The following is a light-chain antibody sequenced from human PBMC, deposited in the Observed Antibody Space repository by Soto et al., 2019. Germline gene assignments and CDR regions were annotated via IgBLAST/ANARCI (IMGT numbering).Light chain of an antibody. CDR2: AAS. Sequence: IQMTQSPSSLSASVGDRVTITCQATQDIRKYLNWYQQKPGKAPKXXIYAASTLQSGVPLRFSGSGSGTSFTLTISSLQPEDFATYYCQQLLSYPITFGQGTRLEIK. J-gene: IGKJ5*01. V-gene: IGKV1-9*01. CDR1: QDIRKY. CDR3: QQLLSYPIT.